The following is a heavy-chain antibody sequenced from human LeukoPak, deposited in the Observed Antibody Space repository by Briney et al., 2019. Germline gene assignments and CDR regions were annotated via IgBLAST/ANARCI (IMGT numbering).Heavy chain of an antibody. CDR2: ISWDGGST. D-gene: IGHD6-19*01. Sequence: GGSLRLSCAASGFTFDDYTMHWVRQAPGKGLEWVSLISWDGGSTYYADSVKGRFTISRDNAKNSLYLQMNSLRAEDTAVYYCAIPGSSGWFFMDVWGKGTTVTVSS. V-gene: IGHV3-43*01. CDR1: GFTFDDYT. CDR3: AIPGSSGWFFMDV. J-gene: IGHJ6*04.